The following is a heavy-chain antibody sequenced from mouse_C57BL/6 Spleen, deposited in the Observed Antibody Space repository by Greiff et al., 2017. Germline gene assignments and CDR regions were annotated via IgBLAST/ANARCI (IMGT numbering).Heavy chain of an antibody. CDR2: FHPYNDDT. CDR1: GYTFTTYP. V-gene: IGHV1-47*01. D-gene: IGHD1-1*01. Sequence: VQLQQSGAELARPGASVKMSCKASGYTFTTYPIEWMKQNHGKSLEWIGNFHPYNDDTKYNEKFKGKATLTVEKSSSTVYLELSRLTSDDSAVYYCARRDYGSDYFDYWGQGTTLTVSS. CDR3: ARRDYGSDYFDY. J-gene: IGHJ2*01.